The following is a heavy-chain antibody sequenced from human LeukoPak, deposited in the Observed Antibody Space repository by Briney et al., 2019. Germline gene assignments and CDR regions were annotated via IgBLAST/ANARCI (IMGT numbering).Heavy chain of an antibody. CDR1: GLTFSSYW. V-gene: IGHV3-7*01. CDR2: IKQDGSEK. J-gene: IGHJ6*03. D-gene: IGHD3-3*01. Sequence: GGSLRLSCAASGLTFSSYWMSWVRQAPGKGLEWVANIKQDGSEKYYADSVKGRFTISRDNAKNSLYLQMNSLRAEDTAVYYCARLDDFWSGYWGNYYYYMDVWGKGTTVTVSS. CDR3: ARLDDFWSGYWGNYYYYMDV.